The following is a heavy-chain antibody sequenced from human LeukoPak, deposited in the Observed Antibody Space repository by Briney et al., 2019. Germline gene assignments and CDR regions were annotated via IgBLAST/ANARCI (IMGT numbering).Heavy chain of an antibody. CDR2: IYYSGST. J-gene: IGHJ4*02. CDR1: GGSISSGGYY. CDR3: ARDAWDGSGSYSSDY. D-gene: IGHD3-10*01. V-gene: IGHV4-31*03. Sequence: SQTLSLTCTVSGGSISSGGYYWSWIRQHPGKGLEWIGYIYYSGSTYYNPSLKSRVTISVDTSKNQFSLKLSSVTAADTAVYYCARDAWDGSGSYSSDYWGQGTLVTVSS.